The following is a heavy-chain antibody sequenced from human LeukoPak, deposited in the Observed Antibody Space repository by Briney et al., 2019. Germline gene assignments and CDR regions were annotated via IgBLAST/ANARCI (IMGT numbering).Heavy chain of an antibody. J-gene: IGHJ5*02. CDR1: GGTFSSYA. Sequence: SVKVSCKASGGTFSSYAISWVRQAPGQGLEWMGGIIPIFGTANYAQKFQGRVTITTDESTSTAYMELSSLRSEDTAVCYCARDNYAGANWFDPWGQGTLVTVSS. D-gene: IGHD1-7*01. CDR3: ARDNYAGANWFDP. CDR2: IIPIFGTA. V-gene: IGHV1-69*05.